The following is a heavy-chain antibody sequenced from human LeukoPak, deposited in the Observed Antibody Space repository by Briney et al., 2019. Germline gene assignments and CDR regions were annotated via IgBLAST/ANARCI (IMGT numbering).Heavy chain of an antibody. CDR1: GGSFSGYY. CDR3: ARVSCSSTSCPFDY. CDR2: INHSGST. J-gene: IGHJ4*02. Sequence: SETLSLTCAVYGGSFSGYYWSWIRQPPGKGLEWIVEINHSGSTNYNPSLKSRVTISVDTSKNQFSLKLSSVTAADTAVYYCARVSCSSTSCPFDYWGQGTLVTVSS. D-gene: IGHD2-2*01. V-gene: IGHV4-34*01.